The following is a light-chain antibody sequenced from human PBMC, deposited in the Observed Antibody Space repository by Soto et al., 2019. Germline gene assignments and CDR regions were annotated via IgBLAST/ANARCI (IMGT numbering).Light chain of an antibody. Sequence: TQSPATVSLSPGESATLSCRASQTVSNYLAWYQQKPGQAPRLLIYYASERATGIPARFSGSGSGTDYSLTISRLEPEDSAVYDCQHRSSWPFLTFGGGTKVEI. J-gene: IGKJ4*01. CDR1: QTVSNY. CDR3: QHRSSWPFLT. V-gene: IGKV3-11*01. CDR2: YAS.